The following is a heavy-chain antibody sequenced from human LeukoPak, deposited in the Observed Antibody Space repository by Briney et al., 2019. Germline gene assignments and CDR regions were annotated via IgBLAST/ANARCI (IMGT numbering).Heavy chain of an antibody. CDR3: ARGFCTIDNCDNWFDP. CDR1: GSSFTTFW. CDR2: IYPGDSDT. Sequence: GESLRISWECCGSSFTTFWLGWVRQLAGKGLWWMWIIYPGDSDTRYSPSLQRQVNISAHQSINTAYLQWSSLKASDTAMYYCARGFCTIDNCDNWFDPWGQGTLVTVSS. J-gene: IGHJ5*02. D-gene: IGHD2-8*01. V-gene: IGHV5-51*01.